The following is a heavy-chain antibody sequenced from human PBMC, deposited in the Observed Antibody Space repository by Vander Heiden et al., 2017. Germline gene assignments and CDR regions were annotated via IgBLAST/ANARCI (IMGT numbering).Heavy chain of an antibody. CDR2: IYPDNSDT. CDR3: AKHSYGDGAFF. Sequence: EVQLAQSGAVLNKPGESLKISCQASGYSFVSYWIGWVRQVPGKGLEWMGVIYPDNSDTRYSPAFQGQVTISADKSSNTAFLQWSSLKASDTAIYYCAKHSYGDGAFFWGQGTLVTVSS. D-gene: IGHD4-17*01. J-gene: IGHJ4*02. V-gene: IGHV5-51*01. CDR1: GYSFVSYW.